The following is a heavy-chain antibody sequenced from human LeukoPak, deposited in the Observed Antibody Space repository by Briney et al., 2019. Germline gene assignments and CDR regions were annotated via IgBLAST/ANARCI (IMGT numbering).Heavy chain of an antibody. J-gene: IGHJ4*02. CDR3: ARDWSGYSYGYYFDY. V-gene: IGHV1-69*05. CDR2: IIPIFGTA. CDR1: GGTFISYA. D-gene: IGHD5-18*01. Sequence: ASVKVSCKASGGTFISYAISWVRQAPGQGLEWMGRIIPIFGTANYAQKFQGRVTITTDESTSTAYMELSSLRSEDTAVYYCARDWSGYSYGYYFDYWGQGTLVTVSS.